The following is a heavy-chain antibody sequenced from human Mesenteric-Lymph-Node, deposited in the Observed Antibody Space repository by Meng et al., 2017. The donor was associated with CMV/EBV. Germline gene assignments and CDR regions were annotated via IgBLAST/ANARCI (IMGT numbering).Heavy chain of an antibody. CDR2: IRNKANSHTT. CDR3: ARGNRAFDF. D-gene: IGHD1-14*01. CDR1: GFTFSDYY. J-gene: IGHJ4*02. V-gene: IGHV3-72*01. Sequence: GGSLRLSCEASGFTFSDYYMDWVRQAPGKGLEWVGRIRNKANSHTTEYAASVKGRFTISRDNSKMSLYLQMNSLQTEDTAMYYCARGNRAFDFWGQGTLVTVSS.